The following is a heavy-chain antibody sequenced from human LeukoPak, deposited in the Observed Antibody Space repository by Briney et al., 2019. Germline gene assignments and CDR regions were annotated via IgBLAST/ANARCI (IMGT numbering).Heavy chain of an antibody. V-gene: IGHV3-23*01. Sequence: GGSLRLSCAASGFTFSSYAMSWVRQAPGKGLEWVSAISGSGSSKYYADSVKGRFTISRDNSKNTLYLQMNSLRAEDTAVYYCAKEGALLGFGELLYNWFDPWGQGTLVTVSS. CDR1: GFTFSSYA. CDR2: ISGSGSSK. D-gene: IGHD3-10*01. CDR3: AKEGALLGFGELLYNWFDP. J-gene: IGHJ5*02.